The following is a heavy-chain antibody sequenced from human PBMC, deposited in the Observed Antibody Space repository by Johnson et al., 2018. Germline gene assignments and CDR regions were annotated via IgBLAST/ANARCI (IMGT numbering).Heavy chain of an antibody. Sequence: QVQLVQSGAEVKKPGSSVKVSCKASGGTFSSYAINWVRQAPGQGLEWMGGIIPIFGTANSAQKFQGRVTLTADESTSTACMELSSLRSEDTAVDYCARGEGDIAMVTGDAFDIWGQGTMGTVSS. D-gene: IGHD5-18*01. CDR3: ARGEGDIAMVTGDAFDI. J-gene: IGHJ3*02. CDR1: GGTFSSYA. CDR2: IIPIFGTA. V-gene: IGHV1-69*12.